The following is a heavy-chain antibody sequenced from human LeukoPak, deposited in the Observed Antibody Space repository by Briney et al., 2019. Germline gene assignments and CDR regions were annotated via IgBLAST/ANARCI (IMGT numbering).Heavy chain of an antibody. J-gene: IGHJ6*03. CDR2: IYQSGST. CDR3: ARDRVLRDYMDV. D-gene: IGHD3-10*01. V-gene: IGHV4-39*07. CDR1: GVSISTSRYY. Sequence: PSETLSLTCTVSGVSISTSRYYWGWIRQPPGKGLEWIGSIYQSGSTYYNPSLKSRVTISVDTSKNQFSLKLSSVTAADTAVYFCARDRVLRDYMDVWGKGTTVTVSS.